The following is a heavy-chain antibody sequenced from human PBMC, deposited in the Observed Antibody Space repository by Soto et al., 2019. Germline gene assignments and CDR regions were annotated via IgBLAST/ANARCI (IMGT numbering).Heavy chain of an antibody. Sequence: QVQLVQSGAEVKKPGASVKVSCKASGYSFTSYAMHWVRQAPGQRLEWMGWINAGNGNTKYSQKFQGRVTITRDTSASTAYMELSSLRAEDTVVYYCARGGLALMDVWGQGTTVTVSS. J-gene: IGHJ6*02. CDR2: INAGNGNT. CDR3: ARGGLALMDV. CDR1: GYSFTSYA. V-gene: IGHV1-3*01. D-gene: IGHD3-16*01.